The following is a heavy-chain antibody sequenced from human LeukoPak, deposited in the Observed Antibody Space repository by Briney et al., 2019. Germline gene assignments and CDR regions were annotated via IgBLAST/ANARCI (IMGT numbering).Heavy chain of an antibody. J-gene: IGHJ4*02. CDR1: GGSFSSGSYY. CDR3: ARARVVTAYYFDY. Sequence: SEILSLTCTVSGGSFSSGSYYWSWIRQPPGKGLEWIGYIYYSGSTYYNPSLKSRVTISVDRSKNQFSLKLSSVTAADTAVYYCARARVVTAYYFDYWGQGTLVTVSS. CDR2: IYYSGST. D-gene: IGHD4-23*01. V-gene: IGHV4-61*01.